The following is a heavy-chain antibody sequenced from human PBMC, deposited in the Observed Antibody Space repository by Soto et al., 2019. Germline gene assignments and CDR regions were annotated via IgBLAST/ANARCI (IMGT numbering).Heavy chain of an antibody. CDR3: ASYSSGWYDVSY. D-gene: IGHD6-19*01. CDR1: GGSVSSGSYY. Sequence: QVQLQESGPGLVKPSETLSLTCTVSGGSVSSGSYYWSWIRQPPGKGLEWIGYIYYSGSTNYNPSLKSRVTLSVATSKYRFSLKLNSVTAADTAVYYCASYSSGWYDVSYWGQGTLVTVSS. V-gene: IGHV4-61*01. J-gene: IGHJ4*02. CDR2: IYYSGST.